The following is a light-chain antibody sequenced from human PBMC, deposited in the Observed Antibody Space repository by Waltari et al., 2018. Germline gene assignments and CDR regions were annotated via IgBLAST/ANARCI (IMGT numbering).Light chain of an antibody. CDR1: QRVGNN. V-gene: IGKV3-15*01. CDR3: QQYNFWPRT. J-gene: IGKJ1*01. Sequence: DIVMTQSPGTLSVSPGERATLSCRASQRVGNNLAWYQQKRGQAPRLLIFGAFTRATDIPARFSGSGSGTEFTLTISGVQSEDFAVYYCQQYNFWPRTFGQGTKVEI. CDR2: GAF.